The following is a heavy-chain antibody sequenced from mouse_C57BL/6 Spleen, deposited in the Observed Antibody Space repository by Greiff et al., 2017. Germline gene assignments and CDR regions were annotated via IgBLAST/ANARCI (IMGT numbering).Heavy chain of an antibody. V-gene: IGHV5-4*03. Sequence: EVKVVESGGGLVKPGGSLKLSCAASGFTFSSYAMSWVRQTPEKRLVWVATISDGGSYTYYPDTVKGRFTISRDNAKNNLYLHMSHLKSEDTAMYYCARGPPSGVVATNAMDYWGQGTSVTVSS. D-gene: IGHD1-1*01. CDR2: ISDGGSYT. CDR3: ARGPPSGVVATNAMDY. CDR1: GFTFSSYA. J-gene: IGHJ4*01.